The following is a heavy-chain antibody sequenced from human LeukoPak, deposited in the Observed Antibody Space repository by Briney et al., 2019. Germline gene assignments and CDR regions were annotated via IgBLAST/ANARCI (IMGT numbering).Heavy chain of an antibody. Sequence: GRSLRLSCAASGVTFSSYTMHWVRQAPGKGLEWVAVISYDGNNKHYADSVKGRFTISRDNSKNTLYLQMNSLRAEDTAVFYCAREGCSGGTCYPDYGMDVWGKGTTVTVSS. D-gene: IGHD2-15*01. V-gene: IGHV3-30*04. J-gene: IGHJ6*04. CDR3: AREGCSGGTCYPDYGMDV. CDR1: GVTFSSYT. CDR2: ISYDGNNK.